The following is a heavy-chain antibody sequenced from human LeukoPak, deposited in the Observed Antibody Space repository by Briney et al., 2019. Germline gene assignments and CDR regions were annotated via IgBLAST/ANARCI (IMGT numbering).Heavy chain of an antibody. D-gene: IGHD3/OR15-3a*01. J-gene: IGHJ4*02. CDR3: ARQTGSGLFILP. CDR2: IYYSGST. Sequence: SETLCLTCTVSGGSISSSSYYWGWIRQPPGKGLEWIGSIYYSGSTYYNPSLKSRVTISVDTSKNQFSLKLSSVTAADTAVYYCARQTGSGLFILPGGQGTLVTVSS. CDR1: GGSISSSSYY. V-gene: IGHV4-39*01.